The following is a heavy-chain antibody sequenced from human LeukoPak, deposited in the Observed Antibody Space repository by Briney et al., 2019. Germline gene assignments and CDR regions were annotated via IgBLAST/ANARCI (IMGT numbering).Heavy chain of an antibody. CDR2: IYHRGST. V-gene: IGHV4-30-2*01. CDR1: GGSISSGGYS. CDR3: TRGAGWLIDY. J-gene: IGHJ4*02. D-gene: IGHD3-16*01. Sequence: SQTLSLTCTVSGGSISSGGYSWSWIRQPPGKGLEWIGYIYHRGSTFYNPSLKSRVTISVDMSKNHFSLKLNSVTTADTAVYYCTRGAGWLIDYWGQGILVTVSS.